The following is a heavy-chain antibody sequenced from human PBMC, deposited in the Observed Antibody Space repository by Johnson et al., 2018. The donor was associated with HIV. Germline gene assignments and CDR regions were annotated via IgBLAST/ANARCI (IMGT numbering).Heavy chain of an antibody. J-gene: IGHJ3*02. D-gene: IGHD4-17*01. V-gene: IGHV3-7*04. CDR1: GFTFSSYW. Sequence: VQLVESGGGLVQPGGSLRLSCEASGFTFSSYWMSWVRQAPGKGLEWVANIKQDGSEKYYVDSVKGRFTISRDNAKNSLYLQMNSLTPEDTALYYCARAVTTASGDAFDIWGQGTMVTVSS. CDR3: ARAVTTASGDAFDI. CDR2: IKQDGSEK.